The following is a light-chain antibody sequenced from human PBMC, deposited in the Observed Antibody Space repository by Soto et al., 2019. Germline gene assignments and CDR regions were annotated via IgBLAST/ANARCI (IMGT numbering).Light chain of an antibody. V-gene: IGKV1-27*01. CDR3: QNYNSALGT. J-gene: IGKJ4*01. Sequence: DIQMTQSPSSLSASVGDRVTITCRASQGISHYLAWYQQKPGKVPKLLIYAASTLQSGVPSRFSGSGSGTDLTLTISSLLPEDVATYYCQNYNSALGTFGGGTEVEIK. CDR1: QGISHY. CDR2: AAS.